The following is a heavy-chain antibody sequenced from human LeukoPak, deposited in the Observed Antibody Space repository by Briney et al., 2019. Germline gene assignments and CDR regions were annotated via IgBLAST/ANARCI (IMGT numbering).Heavy chain of an antibody. D-gene: IGHD3-16*01. V-gene: IGHV3-9*01. CDR2: FSWNSGSI. CDR1: GFTFDDYA. CDR3: AKDILPRYDYVWTFDY. Sequence: GGSLRLSCAASGFTFDDYAMHWGRQAPGKVLEWVSGFSWNSGSIGYADSVKGRFTISRDNAKNSLYLQMNSLRAEDTALYYCAKDILPRYDYVWTFDYWGQGTLVTVSS. J-gene: IGHJ4*02.